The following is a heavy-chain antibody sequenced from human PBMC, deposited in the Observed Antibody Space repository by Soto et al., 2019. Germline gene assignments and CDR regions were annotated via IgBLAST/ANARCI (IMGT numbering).Heavy chain of an antibody. CDR1: GFTFSSYA. CDR2: ISYDGSNK. J-gene: IGHJ6*02. D-gene: IGHD6-13*01. CDR3: ARGQGSSEAPVYCYYGMDV. Sequence: QVQLVESGGGVVQPGRSLRLSCAASGFTFSSYAMHWVRQAPGKGLEWVAVISYDGSNKYYADSVKGRFTISRDNSKNTLYLQMNSLRAEDTAVYYCARGQGSSEAPVYCYYGMDVWGQGTTVTVSS. V-gene: IGHV3-30-3*01.